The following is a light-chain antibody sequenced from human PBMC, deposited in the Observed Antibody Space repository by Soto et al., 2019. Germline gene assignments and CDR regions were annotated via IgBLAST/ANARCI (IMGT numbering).Light chain of an antibody. J-gene: IGKJ4*01. CDR1: QVISSW. CDR3: QQADSFPT. Sequence: IQMTQSTSSVSASVRDRVTITFRASQVISSWLVWYQQKPGKAPKLLIYAASSLQSGVPSRFSGSGSGTDFTLTISSLQPEDFATYYCQQADSFPTFGGGTKVDIK. CDR2: AAS. V-gene: IGKV1D-12*01.